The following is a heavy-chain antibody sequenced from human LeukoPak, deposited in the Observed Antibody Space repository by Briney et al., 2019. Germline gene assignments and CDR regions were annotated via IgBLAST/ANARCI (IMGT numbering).Heavy chain of an antibody. CDR1: GFIFSRYA. J-gene: IGHJ4*02. CDR3: AKEDGIVGAKELDY. Sequence: PGGSLRLSCAASGFIFSRYAMSWVRQAPGKGLEWVSATSGGGDGTYYADSVKGRFSISRDNSKNTLYLQMYSLRAEDTAVYYCAKEDGIVGAKELDYWGQGTLVIVSS. CDR2: TSGGGDGT. V-gene: IGHV3-23*01. D-gene: IGHD1-26*01.